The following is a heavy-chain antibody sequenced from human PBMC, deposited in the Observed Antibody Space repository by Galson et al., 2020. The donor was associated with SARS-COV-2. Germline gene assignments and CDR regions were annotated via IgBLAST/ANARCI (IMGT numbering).Heavy chain of an antibody. CDR1: GFSFSDHY. CDR2: ARNRVNGYTT. CDR3: ARGRISPSEVFDC. V-gene: IGHV3-72*01. Sequence: TGGSLRLSCAASGFSFSDHYMDWVRQAPGKGLEWVGRARNRVNGYTTEYATSVEGRFTISRDDSENSLYLQMYSLKTEDTAVYYCARGRISPSEVFDCWGQGTLVTVSS. D-gene: IGHD3-3*01. J-gene: IGHJ4*02.